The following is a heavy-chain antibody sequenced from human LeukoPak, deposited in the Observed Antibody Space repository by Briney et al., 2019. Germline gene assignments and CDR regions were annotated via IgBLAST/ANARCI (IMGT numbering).Heavy chain of an antibody. V-gene: IGHV1-24*01. CDR1: GYTLTELS. CDR2: FDPEDGET. CDR3: ARDMVRGVDWYFDL. Sequence: ASVKVSCKVSGYTLTELSMHWVRQAPGKGLEWMGGFDPEDGETIYAQKFQGRVTVTEDTSTDTAYMELSSLRSEDTAVYYCARDMVRGVDWYFDLWGRGTLVTVSS. D-gene: IGHD3-10*01. J-gene: IGHJ2*01.